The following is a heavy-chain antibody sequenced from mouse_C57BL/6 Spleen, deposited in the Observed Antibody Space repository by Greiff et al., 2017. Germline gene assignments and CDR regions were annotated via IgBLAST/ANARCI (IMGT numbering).Heavy chain of an antibody. CDR3: ARTNYGYDEVFDY. CDR1: GFTFSDYG. V-gene: IGHV5-17*01. CDR2: ISSGTSTI. J-gene: IGHJ2*01. Sequence: EVQGVESGGGLVKPGGSLKLSCAASGFTFSDYGMHWVRQAPEKGREWVAYISSGTSTIYYADTVKGRFTISRDNAKNTLFLQMTSLRSVDTAMYYCARTNYGYDEVFDYWGQGTTLTVSS. D-gene: IGHD2-2*01.